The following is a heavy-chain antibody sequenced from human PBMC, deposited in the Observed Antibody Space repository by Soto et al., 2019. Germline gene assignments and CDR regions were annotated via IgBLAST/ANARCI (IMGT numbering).Heavy chain of an antibody. D-gene: IGHD6-13*01. Sequence: QVQLQESGPGLVKPSQTLSLTCTVSGGSISSDGSYWSWIRQHPGKGLEWIGYIYYSGSTYYNPSLKSRLTKSVATSKNQSSLKLSSVTAADTAVYYCAREASSSRAFDIWGQGTMVTVSS. CDR3: AREASSSRAFDI. V-gene: IGHV4-31*03. CDR2: IYYSGST. CDR1: GGSISSDGSY. J-gene: IGHJ3*02.